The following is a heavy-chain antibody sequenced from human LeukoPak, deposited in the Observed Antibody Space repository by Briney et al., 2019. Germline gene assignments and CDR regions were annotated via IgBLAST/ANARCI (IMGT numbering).Heavy chain of an antibody. J-gene: IGHJ4*02. V-gene: IGHV3-7*01. CDR1: GFTFSSYW. CDR2: IKKDGSET. Sequence: GGSLRLSCAASGFTFSSYWMSWVRQVPGKGLEWVANIKKDGSETYYVDSVKGRFTISRDNAKSSLYLQMNSLRGEDTAVYYCTRDYPSGYSSGWYFGFDYWGQGTLVTVPS. D-gene: IGHD6-19*01. CDR3: TRDYPSGYSSGWYFGFDY.